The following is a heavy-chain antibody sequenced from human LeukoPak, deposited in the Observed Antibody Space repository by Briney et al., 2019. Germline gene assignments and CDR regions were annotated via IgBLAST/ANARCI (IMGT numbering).Heavy chain of an antibody. CDR1: GYSFSNYY. D-gene: IGHD6-19*01. CDR3: ARETYSSGCFDY. Sequence: ASVKVSCKASGYSFSNYYVHWVRQAPGQGLERMAIISPSGDSTRFAQKFQGRVTLTRDTSTNTVHMELSSLRSDDTAVYYCARETYSSGCFDYWGQGTLVTVSS. CDR2: ISPSGDST. J-gene: IGHJ4*02. V-gene: IGHV1-46*01.